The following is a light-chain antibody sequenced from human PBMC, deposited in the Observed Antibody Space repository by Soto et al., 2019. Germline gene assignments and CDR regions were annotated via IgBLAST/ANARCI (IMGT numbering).Light chain of an antibody. CDR3: QQYNSYSWT. J-gene: IGKJ1*01. V-gene: IGKV1-5*01. Sequence: DIQMTQSPSTLSASVGDRVVITCRASQNINKWLAWYQQKPGKAPKFLIYDASTQETGVPSRFSGSVSGTEGTITISSLKKDDGATYYCQQYNSYSWTFGQGTKVDIK. CDR2: DAS. CDR1: QNINKW.